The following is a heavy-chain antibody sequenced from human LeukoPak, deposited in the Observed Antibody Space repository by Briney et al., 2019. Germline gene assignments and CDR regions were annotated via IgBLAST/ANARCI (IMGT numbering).Heavy chain of an antibody. CDR1: GFTFSNAW. V-gene: IGHV3-15*01. CDR2: IKSKTDGGTT. CDR3: TTEHYYYYYMDV. Sequence: PGGSLTLSCAASGFTFSNAWMSWVRQAPGKGLEWVGRIKSKTDGGTTDYAAPVKGRFTISRDDSKNTLYLQMNSLKTEDTAVYYCTTEHYYYYYMDVWGKGTTVTVSS. J-gene: IGHJ6*03.